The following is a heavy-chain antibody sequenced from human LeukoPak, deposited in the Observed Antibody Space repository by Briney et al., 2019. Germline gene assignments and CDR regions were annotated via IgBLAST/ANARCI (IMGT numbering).Heavy chain of an antibody. CDR2: ISSSGSSI. CDR3: AKDKDYGDYFGSEY. V-gene: IGHV3-21*04. CDR1: RFTFSDYS. Sequence: GGSLRLSCAASRFTFSDYSMNWVRQAPGKGLEWVSTISSSGSSIFYADSVKGRFTISRDNSKNTLYLQMNSLRAEDTAVYYCAKDKDYGDYFGSEYWGQGTLVTVSS. D-gene: IGHD4-17*01. J-gene: IGHJ4*02.